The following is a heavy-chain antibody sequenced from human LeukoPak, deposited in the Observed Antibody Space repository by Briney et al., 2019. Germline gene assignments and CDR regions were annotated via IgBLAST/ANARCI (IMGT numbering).Heavy chain of an antibody. CDR2: IYYSGST. CDR3: ARVSQPRYGDKINWFDP. V-gene: IGHV4-39*07. Sequence: PSETLSLTCTVSGGSISSSSYYWGWIRQPPGKGLEWIGSIYYSGSTYYNPSLKSRVTISVDTSKNQFSLKLSSVTAADTAVYYCARVSQPRYGDKINWFDPWGQGTLVTVSS. J-gene: IGHJ5*02. D-gene: IGHD4-23*01. CDR1: GGSISSSSYY.